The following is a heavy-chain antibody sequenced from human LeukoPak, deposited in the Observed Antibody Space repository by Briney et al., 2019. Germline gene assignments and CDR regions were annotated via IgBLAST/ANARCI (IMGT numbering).Heavy chain of an antibody. CDR1: KFNFA. D-gene: IGHD6-6*01. Sequence: GGSLRLSCAASKFNFAMSWARQTAGTRLEWVSAISGSGDSTFYADSVKGRFTISRDNSKNTLYLQMNSLRVEDTATYYCAKGHFASSSFFDVWGQGTLVTVSS. J-gene: IGHJ4*02. CDR2: ISGSGDST. CDR3: AKGHFASSSFFDV. V-gene: IGHV3-23*01.